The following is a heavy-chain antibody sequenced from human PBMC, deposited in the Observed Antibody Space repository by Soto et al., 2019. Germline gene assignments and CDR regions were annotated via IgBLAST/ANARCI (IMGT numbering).Heavy chain of an antibody. D-gene: IGHD2-15*01. V-gene: IGHV1-8*01. CDR3: ATGVLAYCSGGSCSRWFDP. CDR2: MNPNSGNT. Sequence: ASVKVFCKASGYTFTSYDINWVRQATGQGLEWMGWMNPNSGNTGYAQKFQGRVTMTRNTSISTAYMELSSLRSEDTAVYYCATGVLAYCSGGSCSRWFDPWGQGTLDPVSS. J-gene: IGHJ5*02. CDR1: GYTFTSYD.